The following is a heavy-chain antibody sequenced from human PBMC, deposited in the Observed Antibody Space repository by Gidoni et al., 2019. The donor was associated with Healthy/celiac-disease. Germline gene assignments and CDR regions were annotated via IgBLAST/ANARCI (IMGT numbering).Heavy chain of an antibody. D-gene: IGHD6-13*01. Sequence: AAGGFTFSSSSMNWVRQAPGKGLEWVSSISSSSSYIYYADSVKGRFTISRDNAKNSLYLQMPSLRAEDTAVYYCARVQPGYSSRGDWFDPWGQGTLVTVSA. CDR2: ISSSSSYI. V-gene: IGHV3-21*01. CDR1: GFTFSSSS. CDR3: ARVQPGYSSRGDWFDP. J-gene: IGHJ5*02.